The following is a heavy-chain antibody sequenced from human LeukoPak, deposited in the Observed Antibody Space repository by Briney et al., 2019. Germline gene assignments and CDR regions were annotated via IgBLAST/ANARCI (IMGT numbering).Heavy chain of an antibody. J-gene: IGHJ2*01. V-gene: IGHV4-34*01. CDR2: INQSGST. CDR1: GGPFSGYY. Sequence: PSETLSLTCAVYGGPFSGYYWSWIRQSPGKGLEWIGEINQSGSTTYKPSLKGRVTISVDTSKTQFSLKLSSVTAADTAVYYCARGKEYCGGDCFSSWYFDLWGGGTLVTVSS. CDR3: ARGKEYCGGDCFSSWYFDL. D-gene: IGHD2-21*02.